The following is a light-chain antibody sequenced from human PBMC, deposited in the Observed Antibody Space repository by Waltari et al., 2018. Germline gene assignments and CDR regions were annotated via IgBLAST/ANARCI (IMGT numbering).Light chain of an antibody. Sequence: ILFTQSPSSGSASVGDRVNISCRASHNIDTVLAWYQQKPGKAPKLLIYATSSLQSGVPSRFSGTGSETEFTLSISSLQPDDFATYYCQQASSFLLTFGQGTRLEI. V-gene: IGKV1-12*01. CDR3: QQASSFLLT. CDR1: HNIDTV. J-gene: IGKJ5*01. CDR2: ATS.